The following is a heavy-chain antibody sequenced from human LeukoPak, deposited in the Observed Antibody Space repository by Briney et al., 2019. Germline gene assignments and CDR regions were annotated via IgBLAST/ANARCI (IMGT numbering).Heavy chain of an antibody. J-gene: IGHJ1*01. D-gene: IGHD5-24*01. V-gene: IGHV1-69*13. CDR2: IVPVLNTP. CDR3: AGDGDGFEYFLY. Sequence: SVKVSCKASGGTFTNYVISWVRQAPGQGLEWMGGIVPVLNTPNYAQKFQGRVTITADESASTGYLELSGLTSEDTAVYYCAGDGDGFEYFLYWGQGTLVTVSS. CDR1: GGTFTNYV.